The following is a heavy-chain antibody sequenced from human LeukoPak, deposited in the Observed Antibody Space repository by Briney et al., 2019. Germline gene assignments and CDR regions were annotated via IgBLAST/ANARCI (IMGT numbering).Heavy chain of an antibody. CDR3: ASNRGSDY. CDR1: GFTFSNYA. Sequence: TGGSLRLSCAASGFTFSNYAMHWVRQAPGKGLEWVAAVSYDGTKKYYADSVRGRFSISRDNSKNTLCLQMDSLRAEDTAVYYCASNRGSDYWGQGTLVTVSS. V-gene: IGHV3-30*01. CDR2: VSYDGTKK. J-gene: IGHJ4*02. D-gene: IGHD1-14*01.